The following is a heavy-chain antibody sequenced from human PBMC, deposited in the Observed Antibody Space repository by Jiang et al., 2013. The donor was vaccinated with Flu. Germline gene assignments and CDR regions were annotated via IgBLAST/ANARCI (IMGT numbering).Heavy chain of an antibody. V-gene: IGHV6-1*01. CDR2: TYYRSKWYI. CDR3: ARYYDATRGYLDY. D-gene: IGHD4/OR15-4a*01. J-gene: IGHJ4*02. CDR1: GDSVSTNSAA. Sequence: SQTLSLTCAISGDSVSTNSAAWNWVRQSPSRGLEWLGRTYYRSKWYIDYAESVKSRITINPDTSKNQFSLQLNSVTPEDTAVYYCARYYDATRGYLDYWGQGTLVTVSS.